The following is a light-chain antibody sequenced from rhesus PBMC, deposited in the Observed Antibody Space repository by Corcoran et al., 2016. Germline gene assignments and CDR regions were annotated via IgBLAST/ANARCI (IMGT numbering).Light chain of an antibody. CDR3: LQHSNWPHT. V-gene: IGKV3-24*01. Sequence: EIVMTQSPATLSLSPGERATLSCRASQSVSSSLAWYQQKPGQAPRLLIYGASSRATGIPARFSGSGSGTDFTLTISSLEPEDVAVYYCLQHSNWPHTFGGGTKVELK. CDR2: GAS. CDR1: QSVSSS. J-gene: IGKJ4*01.